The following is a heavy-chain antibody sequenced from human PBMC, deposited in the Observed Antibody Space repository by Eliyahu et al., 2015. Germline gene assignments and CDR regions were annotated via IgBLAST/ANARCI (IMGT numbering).Heavy chain of an antibody. Sequence: EVQLVESGGGLVKPGGSLXLSCXAXXXTLSXFXMTRGPPTAGKGLGGVSSISGSRHYIYXADSVKGRFTISRDNAKNSLDLEMNSLRAEDTGVYYCARGGGGALIIISWGQGTLVTVSS. D-gene: IGHD3-10*01. CDR1: XXTLSXFX. CDR3: ARGGGGALIIIS. J-gene: IGHJ5*02. CDR2: ISGSRHYI. V-gene: IGHV3-21*01.